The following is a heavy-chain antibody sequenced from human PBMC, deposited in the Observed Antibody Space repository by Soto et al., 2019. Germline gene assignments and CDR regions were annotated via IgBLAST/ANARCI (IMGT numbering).Heavy chain of an antibody. CDR3: VAQGEPDTAMVSDDYYGPAR. J-gene: IGHJ4*02. D-gene: IGHD5-18*01. Sequence: EVQLVESGGGLVQPGGSLRLSCAASGFTFSSYSMNWVRQAPGKGLEWVSYISSSSSTIYYADSVKGRFTISRDNSKNSLYLQMNSLRDEDTAVYYCVAQGEPDTAMVSDDYYGPARRGQGTLVTVSS. V-gene: IGHV3-48*02. CDR2: ISSSSSTI. CDR1: GFTFSSYS.